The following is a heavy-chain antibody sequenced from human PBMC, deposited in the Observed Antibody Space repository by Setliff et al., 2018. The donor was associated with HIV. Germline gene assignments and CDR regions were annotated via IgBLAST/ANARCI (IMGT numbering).Heavy chain of an antibody. CDR2: LDPRDSYT. CDR1: GYTFSNFW. Sequence: GESLKISCKGSGYTFSNFWISWVRQMPGKGLEWMGRLDPRDSYTDYSPSFQGHVTISGDKSSSTAYLQWSSLKASDTATYYCARLLRRPHDFFYMDVWGKGTTVTVSS. D-gene: IGHD2-15*01. CDR3: ARLLRRPHDFFYMDV. V-gene: IGHV5-10-1*01. J-gene: IGHJ6*03.